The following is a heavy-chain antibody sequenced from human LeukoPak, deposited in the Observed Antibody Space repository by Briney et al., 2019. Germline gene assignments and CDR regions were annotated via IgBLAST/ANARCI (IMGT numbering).Heavy chain of an antibody. J-gene: IGHJ1*01. CDR2: INSDGSST. V-gene: IGHV3-74*01. Sequence: GGSLRLSCAASGFTFSSYWMHWVRQAPGKGLVWVSRINSDGSSTSYADSVKGRFTISRDNAKNTLYLQVNSLRAEDTAMYYCAKDDDWGRYKHWGQGTLVTVSS. CDR1: GFTFSSYW. CDR3: AKDDDWGRYKH. D-gene: IGHD3-16*01.